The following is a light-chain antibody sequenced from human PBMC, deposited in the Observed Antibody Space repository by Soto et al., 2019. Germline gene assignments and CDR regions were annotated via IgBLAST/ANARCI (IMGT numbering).Light chain of an antibody. CDR3: QSYDSSLSHVV. CDR2: GDN. CDR1: SSNIGSYYD. V-gene: IGLV1-40*01. J-gene: IGLJ2*01. Sequence: QSVLTQTPSVSWSPGQRVTIPCTGSSSNIGSYYDVHLYQQLPGTVPKLLIYGDNNRPSGVPDRFSGSKSGNSASLAITGLQAEDDADYYCQSYDSSLSHVVFGGGTKLTVL.